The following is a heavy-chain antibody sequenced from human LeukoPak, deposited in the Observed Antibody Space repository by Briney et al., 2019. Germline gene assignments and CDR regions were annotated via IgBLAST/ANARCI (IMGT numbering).Heavy chain of an antibody. D-gene: IGHD3-10*01. V-gene: IGHV2-5*01. CDR3: AHTWNRITLDRGTFKGDSYDC. CDR1: GFSLSSSGVG. Sequence: SGPTLVNPTQTPTHTCMLSGFSLSSSGVGVGWVRQPPGKALEWLALIYWNDDRRYSPSLKSRLTITKDTSKNQVVLAMTNVDPVDTATYYGAHTWNRITLDRGTFKGDSYDCWDQGTLVTVSS. CDR2: IYWNDDR. J-gene: IGHJ4*02.